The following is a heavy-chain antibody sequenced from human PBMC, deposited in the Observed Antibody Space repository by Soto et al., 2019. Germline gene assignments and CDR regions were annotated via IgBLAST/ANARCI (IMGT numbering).Heavy chain of an antibody. J-gene: IGHJ4*02. CDR3: EKAKDISGWYQTEIDY. CDR2: ISGNGGST. V-gene: IGHV3-23*01. CDR1: GVTFSTFA. D-gene: IGHD6-19*01. Sequence: GGSLRLSCAASGVTFSTFAMSWVRQAPGKRLEWVSAISGNGGSTYHADSVKGRFTISRDNSKNTLYLQMNSLRAEDTAVYYCEKAKDISGWYQTEIDYWGQGTLVTVSS.